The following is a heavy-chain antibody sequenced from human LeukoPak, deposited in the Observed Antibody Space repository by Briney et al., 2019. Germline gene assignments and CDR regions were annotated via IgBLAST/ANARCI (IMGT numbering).Heavy chain of an antibody. CDR1: GFTFSSYG. CDR3: AKGGANIVVVVAPRDYYGMDV. J-gene: IGHJ6*02. CDR2: ISYDGSNK. D-gene: IGHD2-15*01. V-gene: IGHV3-30*18. Sequence: GRSLRLSCAASGFTFSSYGMHWVRQAPGKGLEWVAVISYDGSNKYYADCVKGRFTISRDNSKNTLYLQMNSLRAEDTAVYYCAKGGANIVVVVAPRDYYGMDVWGQGTTVTVSS.